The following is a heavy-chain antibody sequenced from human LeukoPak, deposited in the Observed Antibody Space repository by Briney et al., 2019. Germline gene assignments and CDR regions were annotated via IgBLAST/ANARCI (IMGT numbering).Heavy chain of an antibody. CDR2: IDPNSGGT. J-gene: IGHJ4*02. Sequence: ASVKVSCKASGQSLTGYFIHWVRQAPGQGLEWVGRIDPNSGGTNYAQKLQGRVTMTTDTSTSTAYMELRSLRSDDTAVYYCARDLPRRGIFGVVISSSYYFDYWGQGTLVTVSS. D-gene: IGHD3-3*01. V-gene: IGHV1-2*06. CDR3: ARDLPRRGIFGVVISSSYYFDY. CDR1: GQSLTGYF.